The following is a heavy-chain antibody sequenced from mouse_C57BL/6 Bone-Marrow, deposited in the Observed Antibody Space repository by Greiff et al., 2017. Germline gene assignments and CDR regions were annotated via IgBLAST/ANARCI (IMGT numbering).Heavy chain of an antibody. Sequence: QVQLQQPGAELVMPGASVKLSCKASGYTFTSYWMHWVKQRPGQGLEWIGEIDPSDSYTNYNQKFKGKSTLTVDKSSSTAYMQLSSLTSEDSAVYYCAVITTVVAGYYYAMEYWGQGTSVTVSS. J-gene: IGHJ4*01. CDR3: AVITTVVAGYYYAMEY. CDR1: GYTFTSYW. D-gene: IGHD1-1*01. CDR2: IDPSDSYT. V-gene: IGHV1-69*01.